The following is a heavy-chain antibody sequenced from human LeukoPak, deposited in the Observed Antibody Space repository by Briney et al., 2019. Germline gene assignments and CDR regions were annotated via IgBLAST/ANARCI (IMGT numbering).Heavy chain of an antibody. CDR2: TSGIGGRT. Sequence: PGGSLRLSCAASGFTFSSYAMSWVRQAPGKGLEWVSATSGIGGRTYYADSVKGRFTISRDNSKNTLYLQMNSLRAEDTAVYYCAKDHWLFTTHDFDIWGQGTMVTVSS. CDR3: AKDHWLFTTHDFDI. J-gene: IGHJ3*02. D-gene: IGHD3-9*01. V-gene: IGHV3-23*01. CDR1: GFTFSSYA.